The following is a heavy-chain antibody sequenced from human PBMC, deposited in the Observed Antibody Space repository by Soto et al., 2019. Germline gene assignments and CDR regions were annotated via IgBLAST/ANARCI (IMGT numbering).Heavy chain of an antibody. D-gene: IGHD1-26*01. J-gene: IGHJ4*02. CDR3: SRDPRLVDY. CDR2: ISGGGDVT. CDR1: GFIFSDYY. Sequence: QVQLVESGGALVKPGGSLRLSCAASGFIFSDYYMTWIRQAPGKGPEWISYISGGGDVTAYAHSVKGRFTISRDNTKRSLYQQMNSLTVEDMAVYYCSRDPRLVDYWGPGTLVTVAS. V-gene: IGHV3-11*01.